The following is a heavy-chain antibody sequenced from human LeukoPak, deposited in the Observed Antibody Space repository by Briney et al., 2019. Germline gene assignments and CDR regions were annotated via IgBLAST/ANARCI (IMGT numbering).Heavy chain of an antibody. V-gene: IGHV4-39*01. J-gene: IGHJ4*02. D-gene: IGHD2-2*01. Sequence: SETLSLTCTVSGGSISSSNYYWGWIRQPPGKGLEWIGSFFYSGSTYQNPSLKSRVTISGDTYKNQFSLKLSSVTAADTAVYYCARQGDCRSTSCFDFDYWGQGTLVTVSS. CDR3: ARQGDCRSTSCFDFDY. CDR1: GGSISSSNYY. CDR2: FFYSGST.